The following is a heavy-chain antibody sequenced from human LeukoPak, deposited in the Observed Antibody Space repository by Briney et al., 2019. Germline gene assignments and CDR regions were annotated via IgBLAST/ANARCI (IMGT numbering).Heavy chain of an antibody. V-gene: IGHV4-59*04. J-gene: IGHJ3*02. CDR3: ARSQAFDI. CDR2: IYYSGST. CDR1: GGSISSYY. Sequence: PSETLSLTCTVSGGSISSYYWSWIRQPPGKGLERIGSIYYSGSTYYNPSLKSRVTIRVDTSKNQFSLKLSSVTAADTAVYYCARSQAFDIWGQGTMVTVSS.